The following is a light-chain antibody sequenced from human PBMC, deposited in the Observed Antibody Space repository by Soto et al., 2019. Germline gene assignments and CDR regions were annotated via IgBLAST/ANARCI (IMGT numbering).Light chain of an antibody. CDR3: QQYGSSPTT. Sequence: IVLTQSPGTLSLSPGERATLSCRASQSVFNNHIGWYQQKPGQAPRRLIFGASFRATGIPDRFSGSGSGTDCTLTISRLEPEDVSVYYCQQYGSSPTTFGQGTKVDIK. V-gene: IGKV3-20*01. CDR2: GAS. J-gene: IGKJ1*01. CDR1: QSVFNNH.